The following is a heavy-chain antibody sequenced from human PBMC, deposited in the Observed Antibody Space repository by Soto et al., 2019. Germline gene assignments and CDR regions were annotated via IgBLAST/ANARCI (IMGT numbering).Heavy chain of an antibody. V-gene: IGHV3-48*01. J-gene: IGHJ4*02. CDR3: VSPLLKELRTF. Sequence: EVQLVESGGGLVQPGGSLRLSCAASGFTFSNYGMNWVRQAPGKGLEWVSHITSSSATIYYADSVKGRFTISRDNAKSSLYLQMNSLRAEDTAVYYCVSPLLKELRTFWGQGTLVTVSS. CDR1: GFTFSNYG. D-gene: IGHD1-7*01. CDR2: ITSSSATI.